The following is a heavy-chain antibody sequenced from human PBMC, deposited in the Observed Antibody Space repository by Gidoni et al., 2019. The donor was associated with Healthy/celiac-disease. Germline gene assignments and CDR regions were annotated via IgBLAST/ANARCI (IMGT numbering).Heavy chain of an antibody. CDR1: GFTFSSYA. CDR3: ARDQPYYDCMDV. J-gene: IGHJ6*02. V-gene: IGHV3-30*04. Sequence: QGQLVESGGGVVQPGRSLRLSCAASGFTFSSYAIHWVRQAPGKGLEWLAVISYDGINKYYADSVKGRFTISRDNSKNTLYLQMNSLRAEDTAVYYCARDQPYYDCMDVWGQGTTVTVSS. CDR2: ISYDGINK.